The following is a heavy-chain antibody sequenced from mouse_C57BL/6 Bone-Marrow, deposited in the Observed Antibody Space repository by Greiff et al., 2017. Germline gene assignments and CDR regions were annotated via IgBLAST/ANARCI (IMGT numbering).Heavy chain of an antibody. CDR2: ISTGGSYT. CDR3: ARFSVAYFDY. CDR1: GFTFSSFA. Sequence: EVKLVESGGGLVKPGGSLKLSCAASGFTFSSFAMSWVRQTPEKRLEWVASISTGGSYTYYPDSVQGRFNISRDNAKNTLYLQMSSLRSEDTAMYYCARFSVAYFDYWGQGTTLTVSS. V-gene: IGHV5-9-1*01. J-gene: IGHJ2*01. D-gene: IGHD6-2*01.